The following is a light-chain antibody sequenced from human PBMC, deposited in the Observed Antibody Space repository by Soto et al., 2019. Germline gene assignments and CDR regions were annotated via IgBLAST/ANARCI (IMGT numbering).Light chain of an antibody. Sequence: DIQMTQSPSTLSASVGDRVTITCRASQSISNSLAWYQQKAGKAPKLLIYKASSLESGVPSRFSGSGSGTDFTLTIRSLQPDDFARYYCQQYKTYPWTFGQGTKVDIK. CDR1: QSISNS. J-gene: IGKJ1*01. CDR3: QQYKTYPWT. V-gene: IGKV1-5*03. CDR2: KAS.